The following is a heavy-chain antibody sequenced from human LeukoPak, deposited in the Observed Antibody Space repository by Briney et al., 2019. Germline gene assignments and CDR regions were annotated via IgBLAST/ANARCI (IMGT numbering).Heavy chain of an antibody. CDR1: GGSISSSSYY. J-gene: IGHJ5*02. Sequence: SETLSLTCTVSGGSISSSSYYWGWIRQPPGKGLEWIGSIYYSGSTYYNPSLKSRVTISVDTSKNQFSLKLSSVTAADTAVYYCARVEPLYSGSWGPLAGFDPWGQGTLVTVSS. V-gene: IGHV4-39*07. CDR2: IYYSGST. CDR3: ARVEPLYSGSWGPLAGFDP. D-gene: IGHD1-26*01.